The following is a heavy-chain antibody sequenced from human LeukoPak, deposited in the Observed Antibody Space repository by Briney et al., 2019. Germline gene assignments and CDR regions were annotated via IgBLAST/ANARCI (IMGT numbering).Heavy chain of an antibody. Sequence: SETLSLTCAVYGGSFSGYYWSWIRQPPGKGLEWIGEINHSGSTNYNPSLKSRVTISVDTSKNQFSLKLSSVTAADTAVYYCARDSSGYSSLDYWGQGTLVTVSS. D-gene: IGHD3-22*01. V-gene: IGHV4-34*09. CDR1: GGSFSGYY. J-gene: IGHJ4*02. CDR2: INHSGST. CDR3: ARDSSGYSSLDY.